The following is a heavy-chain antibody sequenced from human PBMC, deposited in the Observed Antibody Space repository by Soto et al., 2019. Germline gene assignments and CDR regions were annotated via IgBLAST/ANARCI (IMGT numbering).Heavy chain of an antibody. CDR3: ARSLWFGEYPPYYYGMDV. D-gene: IGHD3-10*01. Sequence: PSETLSLTCTVSGGSISSGDYYWSWIRQPPGKGLEWIGYIYYSGCTYYNPSLKSRVTISVDTSKNQFSLKLSSVTAADTAVYYCARSLWFGEYPPYYYGMDVWGQGTTVTVSS. J-gene: IGHJ6*02. CDR1: GGSISSGDYY. CDR2: IYYSGCT. V-gene: IGHV4-30-4*01.